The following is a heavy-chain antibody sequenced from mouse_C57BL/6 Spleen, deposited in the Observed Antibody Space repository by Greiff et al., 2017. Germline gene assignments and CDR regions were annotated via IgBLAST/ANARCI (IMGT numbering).Heavy chain of an antibody. CDR3: TREGGLRGDCDFGG. J-gene: IGHJ1*03. D-gene: IGHD2-4*01. CDR2: IDPETGGT. Sequence: VQLQQSGAELVRPGASVTLSCKASGYTFTDYEMHWVKQTPVHGLEWIGAIDPETGGTAYNQKFKGQAILTADKSSSTAYMELRSLTSEDSAVYYCTREGGLRGDCDFGGWGTGPTVTVAS. V-gene: IGHV1-15*01. CDR1: GYTFTDYE.